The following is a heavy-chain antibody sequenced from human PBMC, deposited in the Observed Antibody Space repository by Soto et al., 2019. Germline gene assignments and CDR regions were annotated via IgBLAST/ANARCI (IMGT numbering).Heavy chain of an antibody. CDR3: ARDHLEGNWFDP. J-gene: IGHJ5*02. CDR2: IYHSGGT. V-gene: IGHV4-30-2*01. CDR1: GGSISSGGYS. Sequence: QLQLQESGSGLVRPSQTLSLNCAVSGGSISSGGYSWNWIRQPPGKGLEWIGYIYHSGGTLYNPYLKSRVTISVDTAKNQFSLKLISVTAADTAVNYCARDHLEGNWFDPWGQGPLVTVS.